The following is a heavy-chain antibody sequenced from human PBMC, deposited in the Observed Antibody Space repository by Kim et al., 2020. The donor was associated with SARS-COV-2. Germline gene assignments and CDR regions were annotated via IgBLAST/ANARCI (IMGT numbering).Heavy chain of an antibody. CDR2: IRRSGAGT. J-gene: IGHJ4*02. Sequence: GGSLRLSCAASGFTFRDCGMTWVRQAPGKGLEWVSAIRRSGAGTIYADSVKGRFTISRDDSKNTVDLQMNSLRAEDTAVYYCAKGYNSVWFFYYWGQGA. CDR3: AKGYNSVWFFYY. CDR1: GFTFRDCG. V-gene: IGHV3-23*01. D-gene: IGHD6-19*01.